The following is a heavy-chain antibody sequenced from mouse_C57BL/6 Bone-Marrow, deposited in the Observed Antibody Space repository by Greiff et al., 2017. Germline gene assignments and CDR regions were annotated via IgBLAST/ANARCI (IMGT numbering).Heavy chain of an antibody. CDR3: AKDGMDY. CDR1: GFTFSDSG. Sequence: EVMLVESGGGLVKPGGSLKLSCAASGFTFSDSGMHWVRPAPEKGLAWVAYISSGSSTLYYADTVKGRFTISRDKAKNTLFLQMTSLRSEDTAMYYCAKDGMDYWGQGTSVTVAS. V-gene: IGHV5-17*01. J-gene: IGHJ4*01. CDR2: ISSGSSTL.